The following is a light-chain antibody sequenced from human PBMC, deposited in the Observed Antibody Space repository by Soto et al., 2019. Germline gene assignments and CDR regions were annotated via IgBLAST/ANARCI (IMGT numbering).Light chain of an antibody. V-gene: IGKV1-12*01. CDR3: QQDNSFPLT. CDR2: AAS. J-gene: IGKJ4*01. Sequence: DIQMTQSPSPVSASLGDRATITCRASQGISSRLAWYQQKPGKAPKLLIYAASSLQSGVPSKFSGSGSGTGFTLTISSLQPEDVATYYCQQDNSFPLTLGGGTKVDIK. CDR1: QGISSR.